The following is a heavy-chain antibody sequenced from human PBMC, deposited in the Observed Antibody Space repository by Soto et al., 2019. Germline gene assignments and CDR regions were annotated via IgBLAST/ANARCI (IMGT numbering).Heavy chain of an antibody. J-gene: IGHJ6*02. CDR1: GYSISSGYY. D-gene: IGHD3-10*01. CDR2: IYHRGST. Sequence: SETLSLTCAVSGYSISSGYYWGWTRQSPGKGLEWIGSIYHRGSTYYNPSLKSRVTISLDTSKNQFSLRLTSVTAADTAVYYCVRGGDTMVRGVIIFSYYGMHVWGQGATATVSS. CDR3: VRGGDTMVRGVIIFSYYGMHV. V-gene: IGHV4-38-2*01.